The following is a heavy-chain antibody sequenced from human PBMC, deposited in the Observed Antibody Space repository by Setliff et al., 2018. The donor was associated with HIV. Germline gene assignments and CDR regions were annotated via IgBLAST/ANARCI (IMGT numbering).Heavy chain of an antibody. CDR3: ARRGWNGYKAFDY. D-gene: IGHD5-12*01. CDR1: GGSISSSVYY. J-gene: IGHJ4*02. V-gene: IGHV4-31*03. CDR2: IYYSGST. Sequence: SETLSLTCTVSGGSISSSVYYWSWIRQHPGKGLEWIGYIYYSGSTYYNPSLKSRLTMSVDTSKNQFSLRLTSVTAADTAVYYCARRGWNGYKAFDYWGQGALVTVSS.